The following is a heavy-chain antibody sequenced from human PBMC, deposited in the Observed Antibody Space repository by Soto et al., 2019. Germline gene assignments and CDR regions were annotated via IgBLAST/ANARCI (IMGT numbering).Heavy chain of an antibody. CDR3: ARDQIVVVPAAMTAVHYYMDV. CDR2: INAGNGNT. J-gene: IGHJ6*03. CDR1: GYTFTSYA. Sequence: ASVKVSCKASGYTFTSYAMHWVRQAPGQRLEWKGWINAGNGNTKYSQKFQGRVTITRDTSASTAYMELSSLRSEDTAVYYCARDQIVVVPAAMTAVHYYMDVWGKGTTVTVSS. D-gene: IGHD2-2*01. V-gene: IGHV1-3*01.